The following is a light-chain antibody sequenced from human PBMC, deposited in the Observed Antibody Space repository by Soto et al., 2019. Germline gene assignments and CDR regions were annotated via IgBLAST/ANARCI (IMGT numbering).Light chain of an antibody. CDR2: GAY. V-gene: IGKV3-20*01. CDR1: ESVGSPY. CDR3: QLYDISPIN. Sequence: ISLTQSPGTGSLKRGDGATRCCTTSESVGSPYLAWYQQKAGQAPRVLIYGAYSRATGIPDRFSGSGYATDFTLTLSILEPEDFAVYYCQLYDISPINFGDGARLEIK. J-gene: IGKJ5*01.